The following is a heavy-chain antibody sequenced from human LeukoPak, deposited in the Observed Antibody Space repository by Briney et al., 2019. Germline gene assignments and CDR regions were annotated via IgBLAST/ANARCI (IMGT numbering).Heavy chain of an antibody. Sequence: SETLSLTCTVSGGSISSYYWSWIRQPPGKGLEWIGYIYYSGSTNYNPSLKSRVTISVDTSKNQFSLKLSSVTAADTAVYYCARDYDFWSGRYDAFDIWGQGTMVTVSS. CDR1: GGSISSYY. V-gene: IGHV4-59*01. D-gene: IGHD3-3*01. CDR3: ARDYDFWSGRYDAFDI. CDR2: IYYSGST. J-gene: IGHJ3*02.